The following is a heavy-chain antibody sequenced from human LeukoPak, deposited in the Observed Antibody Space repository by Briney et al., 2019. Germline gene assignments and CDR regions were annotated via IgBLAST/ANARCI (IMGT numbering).Heavy chain of an antibody. J-gene: IGHJ5*02. V-gene: IGHV3-33*01. CDR3: ARERAGNPKDTVAGWFDP. D-gene: IGHD4-23*01. CDR2: IWYDGSNK. Sequence: IWYDGSNKYYADSVKGRFTISRDNSKNTLYLQMNSLRAEDTAVYYCARERAGNPKDTVAGWFDPWGQGTLVTVSS.